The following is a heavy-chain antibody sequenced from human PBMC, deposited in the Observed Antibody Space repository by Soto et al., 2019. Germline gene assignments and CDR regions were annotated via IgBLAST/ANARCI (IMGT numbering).Heavy chain of an antibody. CDR3: ARDEEGVTDY. Sequence: GGSLRLSCAASGFTFSSYAMHWVRQAPGKGLEWVAVTSYDGINKYYADSVKGRFTISRDNSKNTPYLQMNSLRGEDTAVYYCARDEEGVTDYWGQGTQVTVSS. J-gene: IGHJ4*02. CDR2: TSYDGINK. D-gene: IGHD4-4*01. CDR1: GFTFSSYA. V-gene: IGHV3-30-3*01.